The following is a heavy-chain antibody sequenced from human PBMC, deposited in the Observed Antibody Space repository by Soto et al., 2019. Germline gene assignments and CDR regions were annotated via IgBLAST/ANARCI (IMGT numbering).Heavy chain of an antibody. V-gene: IGHV4-4*07. CDR2: IYTNGNT. J-gene: IGHJ4*02. CDR3: ARGLSGVYSFDY. Sequence: PSETLSLTCTVPGGSLTTYFWSWVRQPAGKGLEWIGRIYTNGNTIYNPSLEGRVTMSVDTSKNQFSLKLTSVTAADTAVYYCARGLSGVYSFDYWGRGALVTVSS. CDR1: GGSLTTYF. D-gene: IGHD3-10*01.